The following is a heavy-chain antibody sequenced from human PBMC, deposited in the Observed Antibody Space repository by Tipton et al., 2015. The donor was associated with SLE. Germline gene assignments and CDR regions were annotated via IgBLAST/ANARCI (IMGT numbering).Heavy chain of an antibody. Sequence: TLSLTCAVYGGSFSGYYWSWIRQPPGKGLDWIGEIHPSGSAYYNPSLRSRVTMSVDTSENQFSLKLTSMTAADTAVYYCARLRISGVLTGSYEYGMDVWGQGTAVTVSS. J-gene: IGHJ6*02. CDR2: IHPSGSA. D-gene: IGHD3-3*01. CDR3: ARLRISGVLTGSYEYGMDV. V-gene: IGHV4-34*01. CDR1: GGSFSGYY.